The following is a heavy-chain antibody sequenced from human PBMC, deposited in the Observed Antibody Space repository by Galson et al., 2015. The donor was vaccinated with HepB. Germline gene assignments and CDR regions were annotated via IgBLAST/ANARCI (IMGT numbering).Heavy chain of an antibody. CDR2: ISSSSSTI. V-gene: IGHV3-48*02. J-gene: IGHJ6*02. Sequence: SLRLSCAASGFTFSSYSMNWVRQAPGKGLEWVSYISSSSSTIYYADSVKGRFTISRDNAKNSLYLQMNSLRDEDTAVYYCARVPPESDYGSGRWEKSPRNVWGQGTTVTVSS. CDR1: GFTFSSYS. D-gene: IGHD3-10*01. CDR3: ARVPPESDYGSGRWEKSPRNV.